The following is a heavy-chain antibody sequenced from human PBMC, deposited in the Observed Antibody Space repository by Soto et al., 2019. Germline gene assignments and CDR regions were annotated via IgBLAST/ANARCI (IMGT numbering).Heavy chain of an antibody. J-gene: IGHJ4*02. CDR3: AREYYYGSGTYFDY. CDR2: IKQDGSEK. Sequence: GGSLRLSCAASGFTFSNSWMSWVRQAPGKGLEWVANIKQDGSEKFYVDSVKGRFTISRDNAKTSLYLQLNSLRAEDTAVYYCAREYYYGSGTYFDYWGQGILVTVSS. V-gene: IGHV3-7*05. CDR1: GFTFSNSW. D-gene: IGHD3-10*01.